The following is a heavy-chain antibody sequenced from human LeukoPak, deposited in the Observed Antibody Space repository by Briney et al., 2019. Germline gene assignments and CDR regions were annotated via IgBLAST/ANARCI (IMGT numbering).Heavy chain of an antibody. D-gene: IGHD3-10*01. Sequence: SETLSLTCTVSGGSISSSSYYWGWIRQPPGKGLEWIGSIYYSGGTYYSPSLKSRVTISVDTSKNQFSLNLSSVTAADTAVYYCARHIESGTNDAFDIWGQGIMVTVSS. CDR2: IYYSGGT. CDR3: ARHIESGTNDAFDI. CDR1: GGSISSSSYY. J-gene: IGHJ3*02. V-gene: IGHV4-39*01.